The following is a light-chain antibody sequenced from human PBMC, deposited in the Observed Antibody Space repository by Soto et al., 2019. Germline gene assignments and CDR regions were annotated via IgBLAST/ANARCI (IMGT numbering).Light chain of an antibody. Sequence: DVVTTQSPLFLPVTLGQPASISCRSSQSLVHSDGNTYLNWFQQRPGQSPRRLIYKVSNRASGVPDRFSGSGSATDFTLKISRVEAEDVGVYYCMQGTLWPYTFGQGTKLEIK. V-gene: IGKV2-30*02. J-gene: IGKJ2*01. CDR2: KVS. CDR3: MQGTLWPYT. CDR1: QSLVHSDGNTY.